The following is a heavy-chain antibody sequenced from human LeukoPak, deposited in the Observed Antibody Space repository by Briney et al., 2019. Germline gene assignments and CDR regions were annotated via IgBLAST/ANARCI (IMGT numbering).Heavy chain of an antibody. J-gene: IGHJ4*02. CDR2: INTNTGNP. CDR1: GYTFTSYA. D-gene: IGHD3-9*01. Sequence: ASEKVSCKASGYTFTSYAVNWVRQAPGQGLEWMGWINTNTGNPTYAQGFTGRFVFSLDTSVSTAYLQISSLKAEDTAVYYCARDLQDYDILTGYVPSAGKFDYWGQGTLVTVSS. V-gene: IGHV7-4-1*02. CDR3: ARDLQDYDILTGYVPSAGKFDY.